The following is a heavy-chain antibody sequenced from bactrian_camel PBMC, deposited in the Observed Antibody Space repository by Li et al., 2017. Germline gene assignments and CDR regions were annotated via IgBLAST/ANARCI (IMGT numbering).Heavy chain of an antibody. D-gene: IGHD3*01. J-gene: IGHJ4*01. V-gene: IGHV3S10*01. CDR2: IFSDGSP. Sequence: DVQLVESGGGSVQAGGSLRLSCAASGYVGRHNICLGWFRQTPGKAREWIAAIFSDGSPSYADSVKGRFTISRDNAKNTLYLQMNSLEPEDTAIYTCAADWDPFVCTNLYGTKAFALWGQGTQVTVS. CDR1: GYVGRHNIC. CDR3: AADWDPFVCTNLYGTKAFAL.